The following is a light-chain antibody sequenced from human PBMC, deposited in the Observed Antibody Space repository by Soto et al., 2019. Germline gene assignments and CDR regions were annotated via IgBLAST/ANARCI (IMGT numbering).Light chain of an antibody. CDR3: QQRSNWLWT. Sequence: DIVLTHSPATLSLSPGERVTLSCWASQRVSTYLAWYQQKPGQAPRLLISAASNRATGIPARFSGSGSGTDFTLTISSLEPEDFAVYYCQQRSNWLWTFGQGTKVEIK. J-gene: IGKJ1*01. CDR2: AAS. V-gene: IGKV3-11*01. CDR1: QRVSTY.